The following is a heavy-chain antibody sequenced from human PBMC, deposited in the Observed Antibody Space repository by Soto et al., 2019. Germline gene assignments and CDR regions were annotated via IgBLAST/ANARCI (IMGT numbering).Heavy chain of an antibody. CDR2: MNPNSGNT. CDR3: AGGGWRQITILLRWGMDV. D-gene: IGHD3-3*01. CDR1: GYTFTSYD. J-gene: IGHJ6*02. V-gene: IGHV1-8*01. Sequence: QVQLVQSGAEVKKPGASVKVSCKASGYTFTSYDINWVRQATGQGLEWMGWMNPNSGNTGYAQKFQGRVTMTRNTSIRTAYMGLSSRRSADTAVYYCAGGGWRQITILLRWGMDVWGQGTTVTVSS.